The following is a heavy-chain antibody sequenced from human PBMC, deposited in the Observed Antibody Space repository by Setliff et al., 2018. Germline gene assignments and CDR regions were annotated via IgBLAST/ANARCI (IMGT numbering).Heavy chain of an antibody. Sequence: ASVKVSCKTSGYTFNDYGISWVRQAPGQGLEWMGWISPYTGNTNYAPNVHGRVTLKTETSTSTDGMELRRLGSDDTAVYYCSRLVRYCTTTTCQRLLGEEVWGQGTLVTVSS. CDR3: SRLVRYCTTTTCQRLLGEEV. V-gene: IGHV1-18*01. D-gene: IGHD2-8*01. CDR2: ISPYTGNT. CDR1: GYTFNDYG. J-gene: IGHJ4*02.